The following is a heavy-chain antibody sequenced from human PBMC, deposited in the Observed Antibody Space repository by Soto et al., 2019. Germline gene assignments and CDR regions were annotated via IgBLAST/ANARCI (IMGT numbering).Heavy chain of an antibody. D-gene: IGHD1-1*01. Sequence: ASVKVSCPASGFTFITYDFSWVRQAAGQGLEWRGWMNPNNGNAGFAQKFRGRINMTRNTSISTAYLELSSLRSDDSAVYFCARRKERSGTSLLDLWGKGTQVTVYS. CDR2: MNPNNGNA. CDR3: ARRKERSGTSLLDL. CDR1: GFTFITYD. J-gene: IGHJ4*02. V-gene: IGHV1-8*01.